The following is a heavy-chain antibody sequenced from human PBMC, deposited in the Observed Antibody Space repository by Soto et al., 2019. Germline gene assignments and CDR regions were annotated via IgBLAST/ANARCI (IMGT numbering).Heavy chain of an antibody. CDR1: GGSISGHF. Sequence: PSETLSLTCTVSGGSISGHFWSWIRQPPWKRLEWIGNIYDGVTTNYNPSLKSRVTLSLDTSKRQFSLKLNSVTAADTAMYYCAINADVWGQGTTVTVSS. J-gene: IGHJ6*02. CDR3: AINADV. CDR2: IYDGVTT. V-gene: IGHV4-59*08.